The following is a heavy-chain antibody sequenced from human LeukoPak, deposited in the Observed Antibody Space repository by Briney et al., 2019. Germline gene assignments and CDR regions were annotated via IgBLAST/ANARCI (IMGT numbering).Heavy chain of an antibody. CDR2: INPNSGGT. CDR3: AREADIVVVPAAHNWFDP. Sequence: ASVKVSCKASGYTFTGYYMHWVQQAPGQGLEWMGWINPNSGGTNYAQKFQGRVTMTRDTSISTAYMELSRLRSDDTAVYYCAREADIVVVPAAHNWFDPWGQGTLVTVSS. CDR1: GYTFTGYY. V-gene: IGHV1-2*02. J-gene: IGHJ5*02. D-gene: IGHD2-2*01.